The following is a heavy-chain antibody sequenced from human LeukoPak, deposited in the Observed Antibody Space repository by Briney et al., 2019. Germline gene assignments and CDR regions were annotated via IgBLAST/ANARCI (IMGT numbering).Heavy chain of an antibody. Sequence: TGGSLRLSCAASGFTFDDYGMSWVRQAPGKGLEWVSDINWNGGTTRYADSVKGRFIISRDNAKNSLYLQMNSLRAEDTAVYYCARGVAPYSSGWEHWGQGTLVTVSS. D-gene: IGHD6-19*01. CDR2: INWNGGTT. J-gene: IGHJ1*01. CDR3: ARGVAPYSSGWEH. V-gene: IGHV3-20*04. CDR1: GFTFDDYG.